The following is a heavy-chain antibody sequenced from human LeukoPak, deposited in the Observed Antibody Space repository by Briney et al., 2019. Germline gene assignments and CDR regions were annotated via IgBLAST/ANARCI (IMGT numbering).Heavy chain of an antibody. V-gene: IGHV4-39*01. Sequence: SETLSLTCTVSGGSISSSSYYWGWIRQPPGKGLEWIGSIYYSGSTYYNPSLKSRVTISVDTSKNQFSLKLSSVTAADTAVYYCARRGRGTKSWHYWGQGTLVTVSS. CDR1: GGSISSSSYY. CDR3: ARRGRGTKSWHY. D-gene: IGHD3-16*01. J-gene: IGHJ4*02. CDR2: IYYSGST.